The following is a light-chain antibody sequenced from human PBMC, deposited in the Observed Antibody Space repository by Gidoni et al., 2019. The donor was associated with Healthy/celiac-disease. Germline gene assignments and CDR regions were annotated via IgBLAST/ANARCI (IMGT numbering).Light chain of an antibody. J-gene: IGKJ4*01. Sequence: EFVLTQSPATMSLSPGERATLTCRASQCVSSYLAWYQQKTGQAPRLLIYDASNRATGIPARFSGSGSGTDFTLTISSLEPEDFAVYYCQQRSNWPRALTFXGXTKVEIK. V-gene: IGKV3-11*01. CDR2: DAS. CDR1: QCVSSY. CDR3: QQRSNWPRALT.